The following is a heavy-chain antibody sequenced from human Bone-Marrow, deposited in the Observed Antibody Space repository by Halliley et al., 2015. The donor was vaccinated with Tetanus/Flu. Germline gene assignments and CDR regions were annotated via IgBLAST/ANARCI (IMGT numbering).Heavy chain of an antibody. J-gene: IGHJ4*02. Sequence: CAASGFSFSTSWMVWVRQAPGKGLEWVTNINPDGSTKNYVDSLKGRFIISRDNAKNSLYLQMNNLRVEDTAIYYCARDRAYSSFDYWGQGTLLTVSS. CDR1: GFSFSTSW. CDR3: ARDRAYSSFDY. V-gene: IGHV3-7*01. D-gene: IGHD5-18*01. CDR2: INPDGSTK.